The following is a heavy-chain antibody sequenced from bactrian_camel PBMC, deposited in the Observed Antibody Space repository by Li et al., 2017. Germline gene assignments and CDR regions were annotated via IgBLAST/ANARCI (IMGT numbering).Heavy chain of an antibody. J-gene: IGHJ4*01. D-gene: IGHD4*01. Sequence: VQLVESGGGSVQAGGSLRLSCAASGFTFSTYDMSWVRQAPGKGLEWVSAISASGGTTIYADSVKGRFTISRDNAKNTVYLQMNSLKPEDTAVHYCVRDALWLARYYSTNDWAYWGQGTQVTVS. CDR1: GFTFSTYD. CDR2: ISASGGTT. V-gene: IGHV3S40*01. CDR3: VRDALWLARYYSTNDWAY.